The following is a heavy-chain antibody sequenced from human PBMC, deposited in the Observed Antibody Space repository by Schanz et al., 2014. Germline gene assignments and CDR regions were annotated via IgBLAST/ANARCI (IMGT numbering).Heavy chain of an antibody. CDR2: MSYDGSIK. J-gene: IGHJ6*01. CDR3: ARDSGPYYDKSMDV. CDR1: GFTFSSYG. Sequence: QVQLVESGGGVVQPGRSLRLSCAASGFTFSSYGMHWVRQAPGKGLEWVAAMSYDGSIKYYGDSVKGRFTISRDNAKNSMYLHMKSLRGEDTALYYCARDSGPYYDKSMDVWGQGTTVIVSS. D-gene: IGHD3-9*01. V-gene: IGHV3-33*01.